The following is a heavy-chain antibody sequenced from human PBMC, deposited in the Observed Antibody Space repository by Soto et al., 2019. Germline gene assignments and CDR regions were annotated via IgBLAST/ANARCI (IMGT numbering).Heavy chain of an antibody. V-gene: IGHV4-39*01. CDR1: GGSISSSSYY. D-gene: IGHD6-19*01. Sequence: SETLSLTCTVSGGSISSSSYYWGWIRQPPGKGLEWIGSIYYSGSTYYNPSLKSRVTISVDTSKNQFSLKLSSVTAADTAVYYCARPQGTSGWYSMEWFDPWDQGTLVTVSS. CDR2: IYYSGST. CDR3: ARPQGTSGWYSMEWFDP. J-gene: IGHJ5*02.